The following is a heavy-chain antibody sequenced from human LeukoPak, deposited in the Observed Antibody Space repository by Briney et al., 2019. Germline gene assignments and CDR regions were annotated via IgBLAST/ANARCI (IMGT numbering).Heavy chain of an antibody. J-gene: IGHJ4*02. CDR3: AKGGVVVVSGPTED. D-gene: IGHD2-2*01. CDR2: ISWNSGSI. Sequence: GGSLRLSCAASGFTFDDYAMHWVRQAPGKGLEWVSGISWNSGSIGYADSVKGRFTISRDNAKNSLYLQMNSLRAEDTALYYCAKGGVVVVSGPTEDWGQGTLVTVSS. V-gene: IGHV3-9*01. CDR1: GFTFDDYA.